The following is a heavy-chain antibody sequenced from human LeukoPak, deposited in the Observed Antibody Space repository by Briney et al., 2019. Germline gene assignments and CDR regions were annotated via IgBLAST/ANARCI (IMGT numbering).Heavy chain of an antibody. CDR2: ISAYNGNT. V-gene: IGHV1-18*01. CDR1: GYTFTSYD. J-gene: IGHJ5*02. Sequence: ASVKVSCKASGYTFTSYDIIWVRQAPGQGLEWMGWISAYNGNTNYAQKLQGRVTMTTDTSTSTAYMEPRSLRSDDTAVYYCARDVGSCSSTSCYTFDPWGQGTLVTVSS. CDR3: ARDVGSCSSTSCYTFDP. D-gene: IGHD2-2*02.